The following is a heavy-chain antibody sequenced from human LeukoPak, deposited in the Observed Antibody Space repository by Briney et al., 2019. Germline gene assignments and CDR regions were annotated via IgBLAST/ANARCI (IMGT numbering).Heavy chain of an antibody. CDR1: GFSPSTSGMC. CDR3: ARKAVAGTEWYFDL. D-gene: IGHD6-19*01. Sequence: SGPTLLHPTPTLTLTCPFSGFSPSTSGMCVCWIRQPPGKALEWLSIIDWDDDKYYITSLKTRLTISKDTSKSLVCLTMTNMDPVDTATYYCARKAVAGTEWYFDLWGRGTLVTVSS. CDR2: IDWDDDK. V-gene: IGHV2-70*01. J-gene: IGHJ2*01.